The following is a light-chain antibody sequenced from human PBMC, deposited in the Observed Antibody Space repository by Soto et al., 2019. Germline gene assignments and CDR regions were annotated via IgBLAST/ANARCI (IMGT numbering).Light chain of an antibody. CDR3: QQYDDLPIT. V-gene: IGKV1-33*01. CDR1: QDISHY. Sequence: IQMTQSPSSLSASVGDTVTITCQASQDISHYLNRYQQKPGKALKLLIYDASNLHPGVPSRFRGSGSGTEFSFNITSLQPEDVATYYCQQYDDLPITFGQGTRLEIK. J-gene: IGKJ5*01. CDR2: DAS.